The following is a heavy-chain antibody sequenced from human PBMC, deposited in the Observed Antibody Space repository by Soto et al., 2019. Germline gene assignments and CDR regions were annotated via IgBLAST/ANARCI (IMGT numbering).Heavy chain of an antibody. J-gene: IGHJ6*02. Sequence: LRLSFAASGLTFSTSAMSWVRQAPGKGLEWVSLISASGRSTDYADSVKGRFTISRDNSKSTVYLQMNSLRADDTAVYYCAKDPPSEKLQPDYGMDVWGQGTTVTVSS. CDR3: AKDPPSEKLQPDYGMDV. V-gene: IGHV3-23*01. CDR2: ISASGRST. CDR1: GLTFSTSA. D-gene: IGHD2-15*01.